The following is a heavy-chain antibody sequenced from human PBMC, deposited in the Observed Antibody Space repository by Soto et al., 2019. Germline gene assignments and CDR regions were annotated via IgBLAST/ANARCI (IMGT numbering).Heavy chain of an antibody. Sequence: SETLSLTCTVSGDSISGYYWSWIRPPPGKGQEWIGYIYVSGSTKYNPSLKSRVTISLDTSRNQLSLKLTSVTAADTAVYYCAREGYSSRWNPIDYWGQGTQVTVSS. CDR3: AREGYSSRWNPIDY. CDR2: IYVSGST. D-gene: IGHD6-13*01. CDR1: GDSISGYY. J-gene: IGHJ4*02. V-gene: IGHV4-59*01.